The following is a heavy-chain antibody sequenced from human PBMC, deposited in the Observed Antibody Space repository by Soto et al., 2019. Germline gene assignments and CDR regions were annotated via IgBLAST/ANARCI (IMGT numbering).Heavy chain of an antibody. D-gene: IGHD1-26*01. CDR1: GYTFPSYG. Sequence: ASVKVSCQASGYTFPSYGISWVQQAPGQGLEWMGWISAYNGNTNYAQKLQGRVTMTTDTSTSTAYMELRSLRSDDTTVYYFARAAKWEIYGIDVWGQGTTVTVSS. CDR2: ISAYNGNT. CDR3: ARAAKWEIYGIDV. J-gene: IGHJ6*02. V-gene: IGHV1-18*04.